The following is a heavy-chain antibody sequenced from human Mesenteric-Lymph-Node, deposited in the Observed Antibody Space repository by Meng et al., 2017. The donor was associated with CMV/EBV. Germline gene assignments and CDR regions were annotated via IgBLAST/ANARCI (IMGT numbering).Heavy chain of an antibody. Sequence: GESLKISCTASGFTFNDYGMSWVRQAPGKGLEWVSGINWNGGSTGYADSVKGRFTVSRDNAKNALYLQMNSLRAEDTALYYCAREGEYCSSTSCYYNGMDVWGHGTTVTVSS. D-gene: IGHD2-2*01. CDR3: AREGEYCSSTSCYYNGMDV. J-gene: IGHJ6*02. V-gene: IGHV3-20*04. CDR2: INWNGGST. CDR1: GFTFNDYG.